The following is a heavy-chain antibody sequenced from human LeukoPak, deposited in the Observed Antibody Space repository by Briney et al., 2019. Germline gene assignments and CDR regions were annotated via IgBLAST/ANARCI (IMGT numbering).Heavy chain of an antibody. D-gene: IGHD3-3*01. CDR2: IDHSGST. V-gene: IGHV4-34*01. CDR3: ARSVPATYYDFWSGPPHYYMDV. Sequence: SETLSLTCAVYGGSFSGYYWSWIRQPPGKGLGWIGEIDHSGSTNYNPSLKSRVTISVDTSKNQFSLKLSSVTAADTAAYYCARSVPATYYDFWSGPPHYYMDVWGKGTTVTVSS. CDR1: GGSFSGYY. J-gene: IGHJ6*03.